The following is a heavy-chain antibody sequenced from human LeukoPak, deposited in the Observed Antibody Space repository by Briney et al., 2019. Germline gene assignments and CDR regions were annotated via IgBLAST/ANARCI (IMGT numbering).Heavy chain of an antibody. Sequence: SETLSLTCTVSGGSISSSSYYWGWIRQPPGKGLEWIGCIYYSGSTYYNPSLKSRVTISVDTSKNQFSLKLTSVTAADTAVYYCARNPLPKQQLVPLYYYYMDVWGKGTTVTVSS. CDR1: GGSISSSSYY. V-gene: IGHV4-39*01. J-gene: IGHJ6*03. D-gene: IGHD6-13*01. CDR3: ARNPLPKQQLVPLYYYYMDV. CDR2: IYYSGST.